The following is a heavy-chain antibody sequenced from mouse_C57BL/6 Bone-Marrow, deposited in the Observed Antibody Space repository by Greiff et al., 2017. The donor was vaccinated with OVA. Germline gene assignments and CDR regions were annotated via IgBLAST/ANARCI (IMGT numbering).Heavy chain of an antibody. J-gene: IGHJ4*01. Sequence: EVPLVESGGGLVKPGGSLKLSCAASGFTFSSYAMSWVRQTPEKRLEWVATISDGGSYTYYPDNVKGRFTISRDNAKNNLYLQMSHLKSEDTAMYYCARGLPSYAMDYWGQGTSVTVSS. CDR3: ARGLPSYAMDY. D-gene: IGHD2-4*01. CDR1: GFTFSSYA. V-gene: IGHV5-4*01. CDR2: ISDGGSYT.